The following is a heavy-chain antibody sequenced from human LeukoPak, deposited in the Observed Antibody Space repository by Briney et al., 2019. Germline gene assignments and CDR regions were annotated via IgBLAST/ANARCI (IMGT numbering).Heavy chain of an antibody. V-gene: IGHV3-23*01. CDR1: GYTFSNYA. D-gene: IGHD6-13*01. CDR3: ASRIAASITHYYYYYMDV. CDR2: ISGSGGST. J-gene: IGHJ6*03. Sequence: GGSLRLSCAASGYTFSNYAMSWVRQAPGKGLEWVSAISGSGGSTYHADSVKGRFTISRDNSKNTLYLQMNSLRAEDTAVYYSASRIAASITHYYYYYMDVWGKGTTVTVSS.